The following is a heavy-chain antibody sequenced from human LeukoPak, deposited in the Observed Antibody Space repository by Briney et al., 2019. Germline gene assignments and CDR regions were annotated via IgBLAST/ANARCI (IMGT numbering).Heavy chain of an antibody. Sequence: PGRSLRLSCAASGFTFDDYAMHWVRQAPGKGLEWVSGISWNSGDIGYADSVKGRFTISRDNSKNTLYLQMNSLRAEDTAVYYCAKDGPLYGDYGNDYWGQGTLVTVSS. V-gene: IGHV3-9*01. CDR2: ISWNSGDI. CDR1: GFTFDDYA. D-gene: IGHD4-17*01. J-gene: IGHJ4*02. CDR3: AKDGPLYGDYGNDY.